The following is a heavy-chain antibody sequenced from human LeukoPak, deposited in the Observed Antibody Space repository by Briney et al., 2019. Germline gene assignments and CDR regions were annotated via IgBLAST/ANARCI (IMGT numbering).Heavy chain of an antibody. D-gene: IGHD5-18*01. CDR2: IKSKTDGGTT. V-gene: IGHV3-15*01. CDR3: TTDLLSYGAMYYFDY. Sequence: GGSLRLSCAASGFTFSNAWMSWVRQAPGKGLEWVGRIKSKTDGGTTDYAAPVKGRFTISRDDSKNTLYLQMNSLKTEDTAVYYCTTDLLSYGAMYYFDYWGQGTLVTVSS. J-gene: IGHJ4*02. CDR1: GFTFSNAW.